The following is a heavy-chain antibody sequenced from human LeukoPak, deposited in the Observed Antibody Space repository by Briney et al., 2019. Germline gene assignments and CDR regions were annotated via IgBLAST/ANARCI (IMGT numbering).Heavy chain of an antibody. V-gene: IGHV3-20*04. J-gene: IGHJ4*02. CDR3: ARDPQYCSGGSCYSEPFDY. D-gene: IGHD2-15*01. Sequence: GGSLRLSCAASGFTFSSYSMNWVRQAPGKGLEWVSGINWNGGSTGYADSVKGRFTISRDNAKNSLYLQMNSLRAEDTALYYCARDPQYCSGGSCYSEPFDYWGQGTLVTVSS. CDR1: GFTFSSYS. CDR2: INWNGGST.